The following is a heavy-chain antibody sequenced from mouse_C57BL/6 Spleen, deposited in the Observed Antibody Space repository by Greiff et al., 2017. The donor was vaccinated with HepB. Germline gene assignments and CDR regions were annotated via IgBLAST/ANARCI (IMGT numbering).Heavy chain of an antibody. D-gene: IGHD3-3*01. CDR1: GYAFSSSW. CDR2: IYPGDGDT. Sequence: QVQLQQSGPELVKPGASVKISCKASGYAFSSSWMNWVKQRPGKGLEWIGRIYPGDGDTNYNGKFKGKATLTADKSSSTAYMQLSSLTSEDSAVYFCAREGWDEGYWGQGTTLTVSS. V-gene: IGHV1-82*01. J-gene: IGHJ2*01. CDR3: AREGWDEGY.